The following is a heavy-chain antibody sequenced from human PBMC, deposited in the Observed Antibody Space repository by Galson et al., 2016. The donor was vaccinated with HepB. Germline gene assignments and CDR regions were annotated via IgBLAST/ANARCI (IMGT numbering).Heavy chain of an antibody. D-gene: IGHD6-19*01. J-gene: IGHJ4*02. CDR3: ARKGFYRSGWYVMGHFDY. Sequence: SLRLSCAASGFTVSSNYMSWVCQAPGKGLGWVSVIYSGGSTYYADSVKGRFTIPRDNSKNTLYLQMNSLRAEDTAVYYCARKGFYRSGWYVMGHFDYWGQGTLVTVSS. CDR1: GFTVSSNY. V-gene: IGHV3-53*01. CDR2: IYSGGST.